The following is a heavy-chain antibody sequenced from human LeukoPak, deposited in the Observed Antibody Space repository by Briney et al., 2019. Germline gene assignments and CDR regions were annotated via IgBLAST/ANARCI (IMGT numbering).Heavy chain of an antibody. J-gene: IGHJ4*02. CDR3: ARQGGYCSGGSCYTLY. CDR2: IYYSGST. D-gene: IGHD2-15*01. Sequence: PSETLSLTCTVSGGSISSSSYYWGWIRQPPGKGLEWIGSIYYSGSTYYNPSLKCRVTISVDTSKYQFSLKLSSVTAADTAVYYCARQGGYCSGGSCYTLYWGQGTLVTVSS. V-gene: IGHV4-39*01. CDR1: GGSISSSSYY.